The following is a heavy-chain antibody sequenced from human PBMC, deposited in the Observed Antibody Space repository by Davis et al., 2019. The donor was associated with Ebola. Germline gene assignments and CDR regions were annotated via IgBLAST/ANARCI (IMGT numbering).Heavy chain of an antibody. CDR1: GGSFSGYY. D-gene: IGHD3-16*02. Sequence: GSLRLSCAVYGGSFSGYYWSWIRQPPGKGLEWIGEINHSGSTNYNPSLKSRVTISVDTSKNRFSLKLSSVTAADTAVYYCARGPSLDYWGQGTLVTVSS. CDR3: ARGPSLDY. CDR2: INHSGST. V-gene: IGHV4-34*01. J-gene: IGHJ4*02.